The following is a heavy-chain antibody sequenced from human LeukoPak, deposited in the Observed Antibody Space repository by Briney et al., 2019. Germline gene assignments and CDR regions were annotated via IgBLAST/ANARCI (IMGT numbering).Heavy chain of an antibody. J-gene: IGHJ6*03. Sequence: GGSLRLSCAASGFTFSSYWMSWVRQAPGKGLEWVANIKQDGSEKYYVDSVKGRFTISRDNAKNSLYLQMNSLREEDMAVYYCARAKLRQGYCSSTSCEREVRYYYYYMDVWGKGTTVTVSS. CDR1: GFTFSSYW. CDR3: ARAKLRQGYCSSTSCEREVRYYYYYMDV. D-gene: IGHD2-2*01. V-gene: IGHV3-7*01. CDR2: IKQDGSEK.